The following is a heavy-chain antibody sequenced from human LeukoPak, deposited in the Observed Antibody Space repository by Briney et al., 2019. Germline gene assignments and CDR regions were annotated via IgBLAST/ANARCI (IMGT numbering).Heavy chain of an antibody. CDR1: GGSFSGYY. V-gene: IGHV4-34*01. Sequence: SETLSLTCAVYGGSFSGYYWSWIRQPPGKGLEWIGEINHSGSTSYNPSLKSRVTISVDTSKNQFSLKLSSVTAADTAVYYCASSQSTFDYWGQGTLVTVSS. CDR2: INHSGST. CDR3: ASSQSTFDY. J-gene: IGHJ4*02.